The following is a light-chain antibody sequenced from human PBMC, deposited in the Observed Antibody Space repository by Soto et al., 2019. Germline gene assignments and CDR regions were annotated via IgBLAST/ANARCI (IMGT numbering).Light chain of an antibody. V-gene: IGKV3-15*01. CDR2: GAS. Sequence: EIVMTQSPATLSVSPGERATLSCRASQSISSSLAWYQQKPGQAPRLLIYGASTRATGIPARFSGSGSGTEFTLAIGSLQAEDFAVYYCQQYNNVPAYSFGQGTKLEIK. CDR1: QSISSS. CDR3: QQYNNVPAYS. J-gene: IGKJ2*03.